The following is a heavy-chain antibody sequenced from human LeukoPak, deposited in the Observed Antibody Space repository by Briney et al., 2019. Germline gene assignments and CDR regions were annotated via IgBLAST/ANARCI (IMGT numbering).Heavy chain of an antibody. J-gene: IGHJ4*02. D-gene: IGHD3-10*01. CDR1: DFSFITYA. CDR2: ISGGGDAT. Sequence: GSLRLSCAASDFSFITYAMSWVRQAPGKGLEWVSTISGGGDATYYADSVKGRFTISRDNSKNTLYLQMNSLRVEDTAVYYCARDSSMLRGPLVIYYFDFWGQGTLVTVSS. V-gene: IGHV3-23*01. CDR3: ARDSSMLRGPLVIYYFDF.